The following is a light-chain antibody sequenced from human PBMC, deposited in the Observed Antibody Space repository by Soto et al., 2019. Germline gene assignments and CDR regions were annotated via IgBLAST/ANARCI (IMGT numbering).Light chain of an antibody. CDR1: SSDVGGYNY. V-gene: IGLV2-8*01. J-gene: IGLJ3*02. CDR3: SSYAGSNNLL. Sequence: QSALTQPPSASGSPGQSGTISCTGTSSDVGGYNYVSWYQHHPGKAPKLMIYEVSKRPSGVPDRFSGSKSGNTASLTVSGLQAEDEADYYCSSYAGSNNLLFGGGTKVTVL. CDR2: EVS.